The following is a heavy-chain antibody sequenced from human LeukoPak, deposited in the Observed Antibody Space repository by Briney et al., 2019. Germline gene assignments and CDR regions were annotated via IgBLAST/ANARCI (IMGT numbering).Heavy chain of an antibody. V-gene: IGHV3-7*01. CDR3: ARVAALWFVDY. J-gene: IGHJ4*02. Sequence: GGPLRLSCAASGFTFSSYWMSWVRQAPGKGLEWVANIKQDGSEKYYVDSVKGRFTISRDNAKNSLYLQMNSLRAEDTAVYYCARVAALWFVDYWGQGTLVTVSS. CDR1: GFTFSSYW. CDR2: IKQDGSEK. D-gene: IGHD6-6*01.